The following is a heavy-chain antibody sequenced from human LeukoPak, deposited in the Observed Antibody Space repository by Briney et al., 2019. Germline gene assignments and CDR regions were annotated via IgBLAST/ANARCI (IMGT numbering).Heavy chain of an antibody. CDR2: ISADNGNT. Sequence: ASVKVSCKASGYTFTSYGISWVRQAPGQGLEWMGWISADNGNTNYAQKLQGRVTMTTDTSTSTAYMELRSLRSDDTAVYYCASKWELLPLGYWGQGTLVTVSS. CDR1: GYTFTSYG. J-gene: IGHJ4*02. D-gene: IGHD1-26*01. CDR3: ASKWELLPLGY. V-gene: IGHV1-18*01.